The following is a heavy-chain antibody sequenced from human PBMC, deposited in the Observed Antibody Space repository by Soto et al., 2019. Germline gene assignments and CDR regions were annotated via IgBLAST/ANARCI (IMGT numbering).Heavy chain of an antibody. Sequence: PGGSLRLSCAASGFTFSNAWMSWVRQAPGKGLEWVGRIKSKTDGGTTDYAAPVKGRFTISRDDSKNTLYLQMNSLKTEDTAVYYCTTDTTMIVVVITTGPDDAFDIWGQGTMVTVSS. CDR1: GFTFSNAW. CDR3: TTDTTMIVVVITTGPDDAFDI. D-gene: IGHD3-22*01. CDR2: IKSKTDGGTT. V-gene: IGHV3-15*01. J-gene: IGHJ3*02.